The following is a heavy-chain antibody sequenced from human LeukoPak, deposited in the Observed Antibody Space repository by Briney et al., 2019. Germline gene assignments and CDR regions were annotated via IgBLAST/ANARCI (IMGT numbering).Heavy chain of an antibody. V-gene: IGHV3-66*01. CDR2: IYSDGTT. Sequence: GGSLRLSCVVSGLTVSNNYMSWVRQAPGKGLEWVSVIYSDGTTRNADSVKGRFTISRDNSKNTVYPQMDSLRAEDTAVYYCARDKDAWGQGTLVTVSS. CDR1: GLTVSNNY. J-gene: IGHJ5*02. CDR3: ARDKDA.